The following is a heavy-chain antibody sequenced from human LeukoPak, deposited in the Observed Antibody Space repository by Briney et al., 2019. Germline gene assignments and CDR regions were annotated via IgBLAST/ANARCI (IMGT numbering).Heavy chain of an antibody. V-gene: IGHV4-59*08. J-gene: IGHJ2*01. CDR3: ARRVRAYCSGGSCYDDWYFDL. CDR1: GGSISSYY. D-gene: IGHD2-15*01. Sequence: SETLSLTCSVSGGSISSYYWSWIRQPPGKGLECIGYIYYSGSTNYNPSLKSRVTISVDTSKNHFSLNLSSVTAADTAVYYCARRVRAYCSGGSCYDDWYFDLWGRGTLVTFSS. CDR2: IYYSGST.